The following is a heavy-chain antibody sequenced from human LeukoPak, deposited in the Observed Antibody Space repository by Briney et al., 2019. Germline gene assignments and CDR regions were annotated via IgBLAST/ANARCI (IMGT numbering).Heavy chain of an antibody. CDR1: GGSISSYY. Sequence: SETLSLTCTVSGGSISSYYWGWIRQPPGKGLEWIGSIYYSGSTYYNPSLKSRVTISVDTSKNQFSLKLSSVTAADTAVYYCASRIAAAGTLLDYWGQGTLVTVSS. D-gene: IGHD6-13*01. J-gene: IGHJ4*02. V-gene: IGHV4-39*01. CDR2: IYYSGST. CDR3: ASRIAAAGTLLDY.